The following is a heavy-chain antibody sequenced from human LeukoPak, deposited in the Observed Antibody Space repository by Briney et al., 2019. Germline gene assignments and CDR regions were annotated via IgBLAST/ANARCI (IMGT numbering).Heavy chain of an antibody. J-gene: IGHJ4*02. V-gene: IGHV3-33*06. CDR2: IWYDGSNK. CDR3: GKTTVGYSSGQKPAWPVDY. D-gene: IGHD5-18*01. CDR1: GFTFSSYG. Sequence: GGSLRLSCAASGFTFSSYGMHWVRQAPGKGLEWVAVIWYDGSNKYYADSVKGRFTISRDNSRNTVYLQINSLRADDTAVYYCGKTTVGYSSGQKPAWPVDYWGQGTLVTVSS.